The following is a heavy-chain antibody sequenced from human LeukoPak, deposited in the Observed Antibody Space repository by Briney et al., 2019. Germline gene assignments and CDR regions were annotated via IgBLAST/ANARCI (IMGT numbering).Heavy chain of an antibody. CDR1: GGSISSYY. CDR3: ARGHYVVVPAADDAFDI. CDR2: IYYSGST. Sequence: SETLSLTCTVSGGSISSYYWSWIRQPPGKGLEWIGYIYYSGSTNYNPSLKSRVTISVDTSKNQFSLKLSSVTAADTAVYYCARGHYVVVPAADDAFDIWGQGTMVTVSS. D-gene: IGHD2-2*01. V-gene: IGHV4-59*01. J-gene: IGHJ3*02.